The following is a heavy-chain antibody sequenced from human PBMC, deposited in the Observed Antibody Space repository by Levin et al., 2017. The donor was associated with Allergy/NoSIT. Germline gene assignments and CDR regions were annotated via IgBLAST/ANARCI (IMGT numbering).Heavy chain of an antibody. CDR3: ARGRYYGMDV. CDR1: GFTFSSFW. Sequence: GGSLRLSCAASGFTFSSFWMHWVRQAPGKGLVWVSRIHSDGSSTSYADSVKGRFTISRDNAKNTLYLQMNSLRAEDTAVYYCARGRYYGMDVWGRGTTVTVSS. CDR2: IHSDGSST. V-gene: IGHV3-74*01. J-gene: IGHJ6*02.